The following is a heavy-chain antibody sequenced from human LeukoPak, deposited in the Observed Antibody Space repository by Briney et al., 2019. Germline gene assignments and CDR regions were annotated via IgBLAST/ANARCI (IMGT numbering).Heavy chain of an antibody. CDR2: IYHSGNT. D-gene: IGHD2-21*01. Sequence: PSETLSLTCTVSGGSISSSSYYWGWVRQPPGKGPEWIGSIYHSGNTYYNASLKSRVTISVDTSKNQFSLKLSSVTADTAVYYCARRHTSAVYFDSWGRGTLVTVSS. J-gene: IGHJ4*02. CDR1: GGSISSSSYY. CDR3: ARRHTSAVYFDS. V-gene: IGHV4-39*01.